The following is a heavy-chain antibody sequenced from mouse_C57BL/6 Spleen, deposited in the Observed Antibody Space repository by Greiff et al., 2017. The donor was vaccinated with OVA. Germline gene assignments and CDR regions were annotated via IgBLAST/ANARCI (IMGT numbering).Heavy chain of an antibody. V-gene: IGHV1-26*01. D-gene: IGHD2-4*01. CDR3: ARGGGLRRFYAMDY. CDR2: INPNNGGT. J-gene: IGHJ4*01. CDR1: GYTFTDYY. Sequence: VQLQQSGPELVKPGASVKISCKASGYTFTDYYMNWVKQSHGKSLEWIGDINPNNGGTSYNQKFKGKATLTVDKSSSTAYMELRSLTSEDSAVYYCARGGGLRRFYAMDYWGQGTSVTVSS.